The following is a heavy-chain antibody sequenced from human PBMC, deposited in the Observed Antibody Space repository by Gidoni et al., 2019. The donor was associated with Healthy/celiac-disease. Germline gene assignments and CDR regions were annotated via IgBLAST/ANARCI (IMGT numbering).Heavy chain of an antibody. CDR3: ARGGVLGYCSGGSCYDY. CDR2: IIPIFGTA. D-gene: IGHD2-15*01. Sequence: QVQLVQSGAEVKKPGSSVTVSCKASGGTFSSYAISWVRQAPGQGLEWMGGIIPIFGTANYAQKFQGRVTITADESTSTAYMELSSLRSEDTAVYYCARGGVLGYCSGGSCYDYWGQGTLVTVSS. V-gene: IGHV1-69*01. CDR1: GGTFSSYA. J-gene: IGHJ4*02.